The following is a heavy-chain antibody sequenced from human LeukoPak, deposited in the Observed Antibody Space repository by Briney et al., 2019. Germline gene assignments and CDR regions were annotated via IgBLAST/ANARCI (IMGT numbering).Heavy chain of an antibody. CDR3: AKPSGSGVDY. CDR2: IRSDGYHT. V-gene: IGHV3-30*02. D-gene: IGHD1-26*01. J-gene: IGHJ4*02. Sequence: GGSLRLSCGASGFIFDTHDMLWVRKAPGKGLEWVALIRSDGYHTYYADSVKGRFTITRDNSKNTLYLQMNSLRLEDMALYYCAKPSGSGVDYWGRGTRVTVSS. CDR1: GFIFDTHD.